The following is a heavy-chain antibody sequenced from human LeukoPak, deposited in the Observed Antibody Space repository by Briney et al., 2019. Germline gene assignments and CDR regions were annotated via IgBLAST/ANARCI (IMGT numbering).Heavy chain of an antibody. CDR1: GFTFSSYS. V-gene: IGHV3-21*01. D-gene: IGHD5-18*01. J-gene: IGHJ6*02. CDR3: VRGQLWFNYYYGMDV. CDR2: ISGSSSYI. Sequence: GGSLRLSCAASGFTFSSYSMNWVRQAPGKGLEWVSSISGSSSYIYYADSVKGRFTISRDNAKNSLYLQMNSLRAEDTAVYYCVRGQLWFNYYYGMDVWGQGTTVTVSS.